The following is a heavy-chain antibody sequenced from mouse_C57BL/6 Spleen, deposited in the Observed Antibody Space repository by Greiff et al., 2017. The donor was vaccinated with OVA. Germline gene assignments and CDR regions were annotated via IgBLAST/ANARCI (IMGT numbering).Heavy chain of an antibody. V-gene: IGHV1-9*01. D-gene: IGHD3-2*02. CDR1: GYTFTGYW. CDR2: ILPGSGST. Sequence: QVQLQQSGAELMKPGASVKLSCKATGYTFTGYWIEWVKQRPGHGLEWIGEILPGSGSTNYNEKFKGKATFTADTSSNTAYMQLSSLTTEDSAIYYCARGRGGQLRLSYAMDYWGQGTSVTVSS. CDR3: ARGRGGQLRLSYAMDY. J-gene: IGHJ4*01.